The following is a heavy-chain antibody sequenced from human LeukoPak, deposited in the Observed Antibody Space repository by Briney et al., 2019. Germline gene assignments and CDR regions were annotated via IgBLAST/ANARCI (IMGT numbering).Heavy chain of an antibody. CDR2: ISYDGSNK. J-gene: IGHJ3*02. Sequence: PGRSLRLSCAASGFTFSSYAMHWVRQAPGKGLEWVAVISYDGSNKYYADSVKGRFTISRDNSKNTLYLQMNSLRVEDTAVYYCARTKSLLWFGKLSLNGFDIWGQGTMVTVSS. V-gene: IGHV3-30*14. D-gene: IGHD3-10*01. CDR1: GFTFSSYA. CDR3: ARTKSLLWFGKLSLNGFDI.